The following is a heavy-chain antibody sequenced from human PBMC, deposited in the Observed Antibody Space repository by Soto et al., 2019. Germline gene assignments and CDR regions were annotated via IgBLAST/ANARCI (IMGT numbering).Heavy chain of an antibody. CDR3: ARDLGVGSGSNFYYYYGMDV. D-gene: IGHD6-19*01. V-gene: IGHV5-51*01. CDR2: IYPGDSDT. Sequence: GESLKISCKGSGYSFTSYWIGWVRQMPGKGLELMGIIYPGDSDTRYSPSFQGQVTISADKSISTAYLQWSSLKASDTAMYYCARDLGVGSGSNFYYYYGMDVWGQGTTVTVSS. J-gene: IGHJ6*02. CDR1: GYSFTSYW.